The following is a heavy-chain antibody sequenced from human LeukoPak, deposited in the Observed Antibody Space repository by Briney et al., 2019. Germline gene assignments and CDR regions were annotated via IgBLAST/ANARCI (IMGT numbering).Heavy chain of an antibody. J-gene: IGHJ6*03. CDR2: IYHSGST. CDR1: GGSISSGGYS. V-gene: IGHV4-30-2*01. D-gene: IGHD3-10*01. CDR3: AREGNYYYYMDV. Sequence: PSETLSLTCAVSGGSISSGGYSWSWIRQPPGKGLEWIGYIYHSGSTYYNPSLKSRVTISVDRSKNQFSLKLSSVTAADTAVYYCAREGNYYYYMDVWGKGTTVTVSS.